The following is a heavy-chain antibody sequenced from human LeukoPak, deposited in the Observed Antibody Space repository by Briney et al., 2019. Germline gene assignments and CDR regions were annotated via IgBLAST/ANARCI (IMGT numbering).Heavy chain of an antibody. V-gene: IGHV4-59*01. CDR1: GGSISSYY. CDR3: ARGYGGSYYGDDY. D-gene: IGHD1-26*01. Sequence: SETLSLTCTVSGGSISSYYWSWIRQPPGKGLEWIGYIYYSGSTNYNPSLKSRVTISVDTSKNQFSLKLSSVTAADTAVYYCARGYGGSYYGDDYWGQGALVTVSS. CDR2: IYYSGST. J-gene: IGHJ4*02.